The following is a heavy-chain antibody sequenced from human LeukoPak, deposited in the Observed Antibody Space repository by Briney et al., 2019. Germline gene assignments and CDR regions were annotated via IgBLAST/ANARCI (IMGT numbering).Heavy chain of an antibody. CDR1: GFTFSSYG. Sequence: GGSLRLSCAASGFTFSSYGMHWVRQAPGKGLVWVAFIRYDGSNKYYADSVKGRFTISRDNSKNTLYLQMNSLRAEDTAVYYCAKDQSSYDSSGYRYFNYWGQGTLVTFSS. J-gene: IGHJ4*02. CDR3: AKDQSSYDSSGYRYFNY. D-gene: IGHD3-22*01. V-gene: IGHV3-30*02. CDR2: IRYDGSNK.